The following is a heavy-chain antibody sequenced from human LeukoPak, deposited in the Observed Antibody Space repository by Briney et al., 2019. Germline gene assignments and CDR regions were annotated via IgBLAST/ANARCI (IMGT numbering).Heavy chain of an antibody. D-gene: IGHD3-10*01. CDR1: GGSFSGYY. J-gene: IGHJ4*02. Sequence: SETLSLTCAVYGGSFSGYYWSWIRQPPGKGLEWIGEINHSGSTNYNPSLKSRVTISVDTSKNQFSLKLSSVTAVDTAVYYCARATMVRGVIAYWGQGTLVTVSS. V-gene: IGHV4-34*01. CDR2: INHSGST. CDR3: ARATMVRGVIAY.